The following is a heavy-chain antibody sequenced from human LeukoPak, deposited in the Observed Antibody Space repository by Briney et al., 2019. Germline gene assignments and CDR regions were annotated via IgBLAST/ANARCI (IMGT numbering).Heavy chain of an antibody. V-gene: IGHV3-23*01. CDR3: ARGPYSSSSAWFDP. CDR2: ISGSGGST. CDR1: GFTFSSYA. Sequence: GGSLRLSCAASGFTFSSYAMSWVRQAPGKGLEWVSAISGSGGSTYYADSVKGRFTISRDNSKNTLYLQMNSLRAEDTAVYYCARGPYSSSSAWFDPWGQGTLVTVSS. J-gene: IGHJ5*02. D-gene: IGHD6-6*01.